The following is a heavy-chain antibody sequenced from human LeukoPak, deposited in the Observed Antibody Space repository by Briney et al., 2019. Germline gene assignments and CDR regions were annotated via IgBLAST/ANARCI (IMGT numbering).Heavy chain of an antibody. CDR3: AKDRAAAGIAAAGTYX. J-gene: IGHJ4*02. Sequence: GGSLRLSCAASGFTFSSYAMSWVRQAPGKGLKWVSAISGSGGSTYYADSVKGRFTISRDNSKNTLYLQMNSLRAEDTAVYYCAKDRAAAGIAAAGTYXWGQGTLVT. V-gene: IGHV3-23*01. D-gene: IGHD6-13*01. CDR2: ISGSGGST. CDR1: GFTFSSYA.